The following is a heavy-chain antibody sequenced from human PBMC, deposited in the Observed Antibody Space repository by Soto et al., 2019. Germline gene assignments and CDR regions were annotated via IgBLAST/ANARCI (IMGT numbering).Heavy chain of an antibody. CDR1: GYTFTGYY. V-gene: IGHV1-2*04. J-gene: IGHJ6*02. CDR2: INPNSGGT. D-gene: IGHD3-16*01. Sequence: ASVKVSCKACGYTFTGYYMHWVRQAPGQGLEWMGWINPNSGGTNYAQKFQGWVTMTRDTSISTAYMELSRLRSDDTAVYYCARTNVEGYYYYGMDVWGQGTTVTVSS. CDR3: ARTNVEGYYYYGMDV.